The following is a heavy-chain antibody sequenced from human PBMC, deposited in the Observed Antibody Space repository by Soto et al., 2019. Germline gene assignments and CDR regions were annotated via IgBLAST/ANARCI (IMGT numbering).Heavy chain of an antibody. J-gene: IGHJ4*02. CDR3: GKVQVVGSGAYYAKNFFDN. CDR1: AFTFSSYA. CDR2: ISASGGST. Sequence: EVQLLESGGGLVQPGGSLRLSCAASAFTFSSYAMSWVRQAPGKGLEWVSTISASGGSTYYADSVKGRFTISRDNSKNTLFLNMNSLRAEDTAVYYCGKVQVVGSGAYYAKNFFDNWGQGTLVTVSS. D-gene: IGHD3-10*01. V-gene: IGHV3-23*01.